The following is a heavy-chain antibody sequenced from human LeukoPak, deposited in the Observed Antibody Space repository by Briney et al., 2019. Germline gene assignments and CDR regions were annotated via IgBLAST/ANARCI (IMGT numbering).Heavy chain of an antibody. CDR3: TRRAAALDAFDI. D-gene: IGHD6-13*01. J-gene: IGHJ3*02. V-gene: IGHV3-74*01. CDR1: GFTFSSYW. Sequence: GGSLRLSCAASGFTFSSYWMHWVRQAPGKGLVWVSRIKSDGSSTTYADSVKGRFTISRDNAKNTLYLQMSSLRAEDTAVYYCTRRAAALDAFDIWGQGTMVTVSS. CDR2: IKSDGSST.